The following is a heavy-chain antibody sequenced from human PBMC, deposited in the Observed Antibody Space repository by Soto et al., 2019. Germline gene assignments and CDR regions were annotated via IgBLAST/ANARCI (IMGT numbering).Heavy chain of an antibody. D-gene: IGHD6-19*01. J-gene: IGHJ4*02. Sequence: SATLSLTCPVSGCTISSYNWSWIRQPPGKGLEWIGYIYYSGSTNYNPSLKSRVTISVDTSKNQFSLKLSSVTAADTAVYYCSRLRPGGSGWYDHMDDWGQLTLVIVS. CDR2: IYYSGST. V-gene: IGHV4-59*08. CDR3: SRLRPGGSGWYDHMDD. CDR1: GCTISSYN.